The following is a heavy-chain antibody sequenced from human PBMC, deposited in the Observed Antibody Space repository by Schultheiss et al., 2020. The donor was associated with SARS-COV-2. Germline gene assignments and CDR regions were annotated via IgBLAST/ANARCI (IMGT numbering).Heavy chain of an antibody. D-gene: IGHD2-21*02. CDR1: GYTFTGYY. Sequence: ASVKVSCKASGYTFTGYYMHWVRQAPGQGLEWMGWISADDYNTNYAQKFQGGVTMTTDTSTSTAYMELRSLRSDDTAVYYCARGGTAWAYYYYGMDVWGQGTTVTVSS. V-gene: IGHV1-18*04. CDR3: ARGGTAWAYYYYGMDV. J-gene: IGHJ6*02. CDR2: ISADDYNT.